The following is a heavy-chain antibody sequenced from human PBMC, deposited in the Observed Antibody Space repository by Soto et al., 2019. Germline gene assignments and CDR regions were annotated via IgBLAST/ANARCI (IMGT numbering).Heavy chain of an antibody. Sequence: VKVSCKASVGTFSSYTISWVRQAPGQGLEWMGRIIPILGIANYAQKFQGRVTITADKSTSTAYMELSSLRSEDTAVYYCARDPYGSGLGPHYWGQGTLVTVSS. CDR1: VGTFSSYT. V-gene: IGHV1-69*04. CDR3: ARDPYGSGLGPHY. J-gene: IGHJ4*02. D-gene: IGHD3-10*01. CDR2: IIPILGIA.